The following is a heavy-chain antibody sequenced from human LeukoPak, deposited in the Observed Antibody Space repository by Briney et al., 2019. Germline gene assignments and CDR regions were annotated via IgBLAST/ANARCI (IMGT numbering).Heavy chain of an antibody. CDR1: GGSIRSSGYF. D-gene: IGHD3-22*01. Sequence: SETLSLTCSVSGGSIRSSGYFWGWIRQPPGKALEWIGSIYYGGTTYYNPSLKSRVTISVDTSKKQFSLKLSSVTAADTAFYYCARQRDYYDSSGQSDFDSWGQGALVTVSS. V-gene: IGHV4-39*01. J-gene: IGHJ4*02. CDR2: IYYGGTT. CDR3: ARQRDYYDSSGQSDFDS.